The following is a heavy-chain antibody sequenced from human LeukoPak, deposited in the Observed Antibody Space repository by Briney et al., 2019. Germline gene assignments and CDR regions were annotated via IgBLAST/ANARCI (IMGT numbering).Heavy chain of an antibody. CDR3: ARGSDPPWYFDL. CDR1: GGSISSSSYY. V-gene: IGHV4-39*01. CDR2: IYYSGST. D-gene: IGHD3-10*01. J-gene: IGHJ2*01. Sequence: PSETLSLTCTVSGGSISSSSYYWGWIRQPPGKGLEWIGSIYYSGSTYYNPSLKSRVTISVGTSKNQFSLKLSSVTAADTAVYYCARGSDPPWYFDLWGRGTLVTVSS.